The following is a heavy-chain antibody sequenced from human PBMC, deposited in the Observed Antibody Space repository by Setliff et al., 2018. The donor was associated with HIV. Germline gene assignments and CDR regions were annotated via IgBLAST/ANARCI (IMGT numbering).Heavy chain of an antibody. CDR1: GDSVTSSSW. J-gene: IGHJ3*02. CDR2: IYRSGST. D-gene: IGHD3-22*01. Sequence: SETLSLTCALSGDSVTSSSWWSWVRQPPGRGLEWIGEIYRSGSTNYNPSLKSRVTISLDKSKNQFSLKVNSETAADTAVYYCTRRDNSVSGYYTDHAFDIWGQGTLVTVSS. V-gene: IGHV4-4*02. CDR3: TRRDNSVSGYYTDHAFDI.